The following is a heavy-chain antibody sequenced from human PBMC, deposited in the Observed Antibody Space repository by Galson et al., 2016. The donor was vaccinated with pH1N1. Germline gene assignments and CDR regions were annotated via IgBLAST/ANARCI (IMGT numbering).Heavy chain of an antibody. D-gene: IGHD4-17*01. CDR3: AKRLLKTSTTTDYYDLDS. J-gene: IGHJ6*02. Sequence: SLRLSCAASGFTFSSYAMTWVRQAPGKGLEWVSATSGSGGHTYYADSVKGRLTISRDNSKNTLFLQMNSQRAEETAVYYCAKRLLKTSTTTDYYDLDSWGQGTTVTVSS. CDR1: GFTFSSYA. V-gene: IGHV3-23*01. CDR2: TSGSGGHT.